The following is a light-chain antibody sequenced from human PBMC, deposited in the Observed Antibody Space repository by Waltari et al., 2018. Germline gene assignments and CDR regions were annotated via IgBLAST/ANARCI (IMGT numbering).Light chain of an antibody. CDR2: GTS. CDR1: RSVSNTN. V-gene: IGKV3D-20*02. CDR3: QHRDHWPPDAT. J-gene: IGKJ3*01. Sequence: EIVLTQSPGTLSLSPGERATLSYRASRSVSNTNLAWYQQKPGQAPRPLTYGTSTRATGIPARFSGSGSGTDFTLTISSLEAEDFAVYYCQHRDHWPPDATFGPGTKVDI.